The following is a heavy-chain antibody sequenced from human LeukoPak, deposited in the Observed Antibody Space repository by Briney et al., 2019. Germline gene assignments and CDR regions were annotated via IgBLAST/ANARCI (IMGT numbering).Heavy chain of an antibody. J-gene: IGHJ4*02. CDR3: ARIVGGSLYFDY. D-gene: IGHD3-10*01. CDR2: IDWDDDK. Sequence: SGPTLVNPTQTLTLTCTFSGFSLSTVGMRVSWIRQPPGKALEWLARIDWDDDKYYNTSLRTRLTVSKDTSKNQVALTMTNMDPVDTATYYCARIVGGSLYFDYWGQGTLVTVSS. CDR1: GFSLSTVGMR. V-gene: IGHV2-70*04.